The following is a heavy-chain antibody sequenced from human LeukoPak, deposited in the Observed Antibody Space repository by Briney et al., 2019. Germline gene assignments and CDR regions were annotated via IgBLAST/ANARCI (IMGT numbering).Heavy chain of an antibody. CDR2: ISSSGSTI. J-gene: IGHJ4*02. CDR1: GFTFSDYY. CDR3: ARDVGEYCSSTNCYASHY. Sequence: GGSLRLSCAASGFTFSDYYMSWIRQAPGKGLEWVSYISSSGSTIYYADSVKGRFTISRDNAKNSLYLQMNSLRAEDTAVYYCARDVGEYCSSTNCYASHYWGQGTLVTVSS. V-gene: IGHV3-11*01. D-gene: IGHD2-2*01.